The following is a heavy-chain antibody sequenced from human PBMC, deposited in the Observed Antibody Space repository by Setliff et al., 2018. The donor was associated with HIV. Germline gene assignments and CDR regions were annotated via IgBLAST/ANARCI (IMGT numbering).Heavy chain of an antibody. D-gene: IGHD6-19*01. CDR1: GGSFSGYY. V-gene: IGHV4-34*01. CDR3: ARSSVAGTKWAFDS. Sequence: KTSETLSLTCAVYGGSFSGYYWSWIRQPPGKGLEWIGEVNDGGSTNYNSSLKSRVTLSVDTSKNQFSLKVTSVTAADTAVYYCARSSVAGTKWAFDSWGQGNLVTVSS. J-gene: IGHJ4*02. CDR2: VNDGGST.